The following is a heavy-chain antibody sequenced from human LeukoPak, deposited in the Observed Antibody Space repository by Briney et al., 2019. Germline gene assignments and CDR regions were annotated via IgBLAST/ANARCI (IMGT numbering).Heavy chain of an antibody. J-gene: IGHJ4*02. CDR3: AKIPSATESFDY. Sequence: GGSLRLSCAVSGFTFSNYWMHWVRQAPGKGLVWVSRINSDGSSTTYADSVKGRFTISRDNAKNTLYLQMDSLRAEDTAIYYCAKIPSATESFDYWGQGTLVTVSS. D-gene: IGHD5-12*01. CDR2: INSDGSST. V-gene: IGHV3-74*01. CDR1: GFTFSNYW.